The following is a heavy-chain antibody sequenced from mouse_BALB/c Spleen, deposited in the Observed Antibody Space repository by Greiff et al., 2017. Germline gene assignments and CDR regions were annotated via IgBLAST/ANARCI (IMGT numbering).Heavy chain of an antibody. CDR2: IYPGDGDT. D-gene: IGHD2-1*01. J-gene: IGHJ4*01. Sequence: QVQLKQSGAELVRPGSSVKISCKASGYAFSSYWMNWVKQRPGQGLEWIGQIYPGDGDTNYNGKFKGKATLTADKSSSTAYMQLSSLTSEDSAVYFCTRGGNYYYGNYLYAMDYWGQGTSVTVSS. CDR3: TRGGNYYYGNYLYAMDY. CDR1: GYAFSSYW. V-gene: IGHV1-80*01.